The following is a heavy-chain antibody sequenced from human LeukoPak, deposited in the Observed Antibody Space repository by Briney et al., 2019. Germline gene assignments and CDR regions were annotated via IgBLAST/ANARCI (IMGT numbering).Heavy chain of an antibody. Sequence: SETLSLTCAVYGGSFSGYYWSWIRQPPGKGLEWIGEINHSRSTNYNPSLKSRVTISVDTSKNQFSLKLSSVTAADTAVYYCAAHDFWSGYYRYWGQGTLVTVSS. V-gene: IGHV4-34*01. J-gene: IGHJ4*02. D-gene: IGHD3-3*01. CDR1: GGSFSGYY. CDR3: AAHDFWSGYYRY. CDR2: INHSRST.